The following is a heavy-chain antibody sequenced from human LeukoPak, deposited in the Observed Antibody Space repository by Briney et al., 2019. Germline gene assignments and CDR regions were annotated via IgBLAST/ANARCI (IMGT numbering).Heavy chain of an antibody. J-gene: IGHJ4*02. CDR2: IYPGDSDT. D-gene: IGHD6-19*01. V-gene: IGHV5-51*01. CDR3: ARHRRYSSGWYYFDY. CDR1: GYSFTSSW. Sequence: GESLKISCKGSGYSFTSSWIGWVRQMPGKGLEWMGIIYPGDSDTRYSPSFQGQVTISADKSISTAYLQWSSLKASDTAMYYCARHRRYSSGWYYFDYWGQGTLVTVSS.